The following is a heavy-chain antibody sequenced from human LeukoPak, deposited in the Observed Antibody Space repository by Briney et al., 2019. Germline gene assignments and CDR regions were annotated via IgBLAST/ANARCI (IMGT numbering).Heavy chain of an antibody. CDR2: IYYSGSP. CDR3: ARDHSSSFDY. Sequence: SETLPLTCSVSGGSISSYYWSWIRQPPGKGLEWIGYIYYSGSPKYNPSLKSRATVSIDTSKNQFSLKLTSVTAADTAVYYCARDHSSSFDYWGQGTLVTVSS. CDR1: GGSISSYY. D-gene: IGHD6-19*01. J-gene: IGHJ4*02. V-gene: IGHV4-59*01.